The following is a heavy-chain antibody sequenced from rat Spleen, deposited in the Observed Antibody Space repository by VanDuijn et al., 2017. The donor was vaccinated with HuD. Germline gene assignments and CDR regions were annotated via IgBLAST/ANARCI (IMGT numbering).Heavy chain of an antibody. CDR3: ARHGYNSYFDY. D-gene: IGHD1-9*01. J-gene: IGHJ2*01. CDR1: GFTITDYG. CDR2: ISYGDRSGHSST. Sequence: EVQLVASGGGLVQPGRSMTPCCAASGFTITDYGMAWVRQGHTKGLEWVATISYGDRSGHSSTYYRDSVKGRFTISRDNAKSTLYLQMDSLRSEDTATYYCARHGYNSYFDYWGQGVMVTVSS. V-gene: IGHV5-29*01.